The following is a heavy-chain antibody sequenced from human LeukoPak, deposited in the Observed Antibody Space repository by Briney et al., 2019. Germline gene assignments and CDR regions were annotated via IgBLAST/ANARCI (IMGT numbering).Heavy chain of an antibody. Sequence: PGGSLRLSCAASGFTFSSYWMHWVRQAPGKGLEWVSAIGGSGDETYYADSVKGRFTISRDNSKNTLYLQMTSLRAEDTAVYYCAKDEYFDWLLEEWGQGTLVTVSS. CDR1: GFTFSSYW. J-gene: IGHJ4*02. CDR3: AKDEYFDWLLEE. D-gene: IGHD3-9*01. CDR2: IGGSGDET. V-gene: IGHV3-23*01.